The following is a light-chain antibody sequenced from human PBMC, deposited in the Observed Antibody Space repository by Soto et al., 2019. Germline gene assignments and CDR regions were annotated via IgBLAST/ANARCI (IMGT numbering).Light chain of an antibody. CDR2: DAS. CDR1: QPISSW. V-gene: IGKV1-5*01. J-gene: IGKJ1*01. CDR3: QQYNNYWT. Sequence: DIQVTQSPTTLSASVGCRCSICCRASQPISSWLAWYNQKPGKAPKLLIYDASNLESGVPSRLSGSGSGTEFTLTISSLKPEDFGIYYCQQYNNYWTFGQGTKVDIK.